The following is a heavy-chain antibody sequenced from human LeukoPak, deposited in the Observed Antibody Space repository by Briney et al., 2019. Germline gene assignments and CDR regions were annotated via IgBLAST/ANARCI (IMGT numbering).Heavy chain of an antibody. Sequence: PGGSLRLSCAASGFTFSSYEMNWVRQAPGKGLEWVSYISSSGSTIYYADSVKGRFTISRDNAKNSLYLQMNSLRAEDTAVYYCARGGDSSSWYGNYYYYMDVWGKGTMVTISS. J-gene: IGHJ6*03. CDR2: ISSSGSTI. D-gene: IGHD6-13*01. CDR1: GFTFSSYE. CDR3: ARGGDSSSWYGNYYYYMDV. V-gene: IGHV3-48*03.